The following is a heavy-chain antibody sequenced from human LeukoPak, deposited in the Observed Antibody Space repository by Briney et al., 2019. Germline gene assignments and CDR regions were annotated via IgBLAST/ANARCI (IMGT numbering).Heavy chain of an antibody. V-gene: IGHV3-23*01. J-gene: IGHJ5*02. Sequence: GGSLRLSCAASGFTFSSYAMSWVRQAPGKGLEWVSAISGSGGSTYYADSVKGRFTISRDNSKNTLYLQMNSLRAEDTAVYYCARDPGSTLGNWFDPWGQGTLDTVSS. CDR2: ISGSGGST. CDR1: GFTFSSYA. CDR3: ARDPGSTLGNWFDP. D-gene: IGHD2-2*01.